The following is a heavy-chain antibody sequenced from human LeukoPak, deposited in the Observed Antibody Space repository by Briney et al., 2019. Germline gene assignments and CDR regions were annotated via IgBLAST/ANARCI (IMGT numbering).Heavy chain of an antibody. Sequence: PGGSLRLSCAASGFTFSSYAMSWVRQAPGKGLEWVSAISGSGGSTYYADSVKGRFAISRDNSKSTLYLQMNSLRAEDTAVYYCAPRRDGYNYDYWGQGTLVTVSS. CDR2: ISGSGGST. CDR1: GFTFSSYA. CDR3: APRRDGYNYDY. V-gene: IGHV3-23*01. J-gene: IGHJ4*02. D-gene: IGHD5-24*01.